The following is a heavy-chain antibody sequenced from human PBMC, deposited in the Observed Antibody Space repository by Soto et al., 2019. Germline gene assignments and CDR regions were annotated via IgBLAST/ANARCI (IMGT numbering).Heavy chain of an antibody. CDR1: GFTFSSYA. CDR2: ISGSGGST. CDR3: ANGLGAIYYGMDV. V-gene: IGHV3-23*01. Sequence: SGGSLRLSCAASGFTFSSYAMSWVRQAPGKGLEWVSAISGSGGSTYYADSVKGRFTISRDNSKNTLYLQMNSLRAEDTAVYYCANGLGAIYYGMDVWGQGTTVTVSS. D-gene: IGHD3-3*01. J-gene: IGHJ6*02.